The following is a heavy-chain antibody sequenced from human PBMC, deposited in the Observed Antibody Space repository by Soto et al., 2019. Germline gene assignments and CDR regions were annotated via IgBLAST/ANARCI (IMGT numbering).Heavy chain of an antibody. J-gene: IGHJ4*02. CDR1: GGSISSSSYY. CDR2: IYYSGST. CDR3: TKHAPDDSSGYYPLGY. D-gene: IGHD3-22*01. Sequence: SETLSLTCTVSGGSISSSSYYWGWIRQPPGKGLEWIGSIYYSGSTYYNPSLKSRVTISVDPSKNQFSLKLSSVTAADTAVFYCTKHAPDDSSGYYPLGYWGQGTLDIVSS. V-gene: IGHV4-39*01.